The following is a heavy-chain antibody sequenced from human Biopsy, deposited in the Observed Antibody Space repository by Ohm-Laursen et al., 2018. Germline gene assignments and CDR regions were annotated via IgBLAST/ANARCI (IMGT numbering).Heavy chain of an antibody. Sequence: SLRLSCAASGFTLSYYSMTWVRQAPGKGLEWVSSIRSGGDYMFYADSVKGRFTISRDNAKNSLYLQMNSLRAEDTAVYYCAREKRGPSLLEAKLTPNYFDYWGRGSLVTVSS. J-gene: IGHJ4*02. CDR3: AREKRGPSLLEAKLTPNYFDY. V-gene: IGHV3-21*01. CDR2: IRSGGDYM. D-gene: IGHD1-1*01. CDR1: GFTLSYYS.